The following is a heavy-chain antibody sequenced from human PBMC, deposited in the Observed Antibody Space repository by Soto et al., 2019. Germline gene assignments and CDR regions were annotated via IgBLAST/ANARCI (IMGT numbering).Heavy chain of an antibody. D-gene: IGHD5-18*01. CDR1: GYTFTSYA. CDR2: INPYNGNT. V-gene: IGHV1-18*01. Sequence: QVQLVQSGTEVKKPGASVKVSCKASGYTFTSYAISWVRQAPGQGLEWMGWINPYNGNTNYAQKLQGRVTMTTDTSTSTAYMELRSLSSDDTAVYYCARDTAMALPDAWGQGTLVTVSS. CDR3: ARDTAMALPDA. J-gene: IGHJ4*02.